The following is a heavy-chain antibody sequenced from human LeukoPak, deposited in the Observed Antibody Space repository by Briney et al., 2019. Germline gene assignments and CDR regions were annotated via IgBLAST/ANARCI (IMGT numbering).Heavy chain of an antibody. CDR1: GFTFNSSA. CDR2: LSASGASI. CDR3: ARDCSTTTCYKAFDY. J-gene: IGHJ4*02. D-gene: IGHD2-2*02. Sequence: GGSLRLSCAASGFTFNSSAMSWVRQAPGKGLEWVSALSASGASIFYADFVKGRFPISRDNSKNTLYLQMNSLRAEDTAVYYCARDCSTTTCYKAFDYWGQGTLVTVSS. V-gene: IGHV3-23*01.